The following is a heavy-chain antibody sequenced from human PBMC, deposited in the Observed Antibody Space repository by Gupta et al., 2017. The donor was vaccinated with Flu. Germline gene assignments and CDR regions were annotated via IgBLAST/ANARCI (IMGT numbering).Heavy chain of an antibody. CDR2: INHSGST. J-gene: IGHJ5*02. CDR1: GGSFSGYY. Sequence: QVQLQQWGAGLLKPSETLSLTCAVYGGSFSGYYWSWIRQPPGKGLEWIGEINHSGSTNYNPSLKSRVTISVDTSKNQFSLKLSSVTAADTAVYYCARGKQYCSSTSGNWFDPWGQGTLVTVSS. D-gene: IGHD2-2*01. V-gene: IGHV4-34*01. CDR3: ARGKQYCSSTSGNWFDP.